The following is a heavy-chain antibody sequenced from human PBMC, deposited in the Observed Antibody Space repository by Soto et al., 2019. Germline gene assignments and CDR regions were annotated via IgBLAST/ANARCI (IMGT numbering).Heavy chain of an antibody. CDR1: GGSIRSSSYY. CDR3: ARARLLWFGELYPYYYYGMDV. V-gene: IGHV4-39*07. J-gene: IGHJ6*02. D-gene: IGHD3-10*01. Sequence: SETLSLTCTVSGGSIRSSSYYWGWIRQPPGKGLEWIGRINHSGSTYYNPSLRSRVTISVDTSKNQFSLKLSSVTAADTAVYYCARARLLWFGELYPYYYYGMDVWGQGTTVTVSS. CDR2: INHSGST.